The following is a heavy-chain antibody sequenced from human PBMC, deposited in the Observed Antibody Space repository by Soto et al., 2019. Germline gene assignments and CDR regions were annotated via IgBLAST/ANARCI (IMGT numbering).Heavy chain of an antibody. J-gene: IGHJ6*02. Sequence: QVHLVQSGSDVEKPGASVKVSCKASGYSFTSYGIGWVRQVPGQGPEWMGWISPYNGRTNYAQSVKGRVVMTTDISTNTVYLELRSLRSDDSAIYYCGRCQTDSYAKDVWGQGTTVTVSS. CDR3: GRCQTDSYAKDV. D-gene: IGHD5-18*01. CDR2: ISPYNGRT. CDR1: GYSFTSYG. V-gene: IGHV1-18*01.